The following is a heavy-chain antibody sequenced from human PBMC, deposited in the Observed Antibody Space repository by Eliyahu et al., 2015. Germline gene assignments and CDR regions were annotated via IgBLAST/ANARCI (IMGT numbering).Heavy chain of an antibody. CDR1: GDSISSTNYY. D-gene: IGHD3-9*01. CDR2: FHYSGST. Sequence: QLQLQESGPGLVKPSETLSLTCNVSGDSISSTNYYWGWXRQAPGKGLEWIGSFHYSGSTYYNASLQSRVTMSTDTSMKQFSLRLSSVTAADTAVYYCAHGRTAGYYKGDAFDIWGQGTVVTVSS. J-gene: IGHJ3*02. V-gene: IGHV4-39*01. CDR3: AHGRTAGYYKGDAFDI.